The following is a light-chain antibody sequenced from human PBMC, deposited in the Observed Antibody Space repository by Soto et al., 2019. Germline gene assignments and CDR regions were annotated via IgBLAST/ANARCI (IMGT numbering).Light chain of an antibody. Sequence: QSALTQPASVSGSPGQSITISCTGTSSDVGSYNLVSWYQQHPGKAPKLMIYDVSKRPSGVSNRFSGSKSGNTASLTISGLQAEDEADYYCCSYAGSSTGVFGGGTKVTVL. V-gene: IGLV2-23*02. CDR2: DVS. CDR3: CSYAGSSTGV. J-gene: IGLJ3*02. CDR1: SSDVGSYNL.